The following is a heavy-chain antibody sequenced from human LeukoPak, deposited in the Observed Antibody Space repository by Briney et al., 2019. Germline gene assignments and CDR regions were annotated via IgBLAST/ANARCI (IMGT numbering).Heavy chain of an antibody. J-gene: IGHJ4*02. CDR3: ARASPLDY. CDR2: IWYDGSNK. Sequence: AGGSLRLSCAASGFKFSNFGMRWVRQAPGKGLEWVAVIWYDGSNKYYADSVKGRFTISRDNSKNTLYLQMNSLRAEDTAVYYCARASPLDYWGQGTLVTVSS. V-gene: IGHV3-33*01. CDR1: GFKFSNFG.